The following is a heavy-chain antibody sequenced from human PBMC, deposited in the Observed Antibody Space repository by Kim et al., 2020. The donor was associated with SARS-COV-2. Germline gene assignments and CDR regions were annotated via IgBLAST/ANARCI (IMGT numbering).Heavy chain of an antibody. CDR1: GFTFRTYG. V-gene: IGHV3-33*05. Sequence: GGSLRLSCAASGFTFRTYGMHWVRQAPGKGLEWVAVKSYDGSNKYYGDSVKGRFTISRDNSKNTLYLQVNSLRAEDTAVYYCARELTVTTFNYWGQGTLVTVSS. CDR3: ARELTVTTFNY. CDR2: KSYDGSNK. D-gene: IGHD4-17*01. J-gene: IGHJ4*02.